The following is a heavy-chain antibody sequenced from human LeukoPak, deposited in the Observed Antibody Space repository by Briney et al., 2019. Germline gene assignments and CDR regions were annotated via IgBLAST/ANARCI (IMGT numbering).Heavy chain of an antibody. CDR3: ARALASSSWYGLNY. CDR1: GFTFSSYG. D-gene: IGHD6-13*01. J-gene: IGHJ4*02. Sequence: GRSLRLSCAASGFTFSSYGMHWVRQAPGKGLEWVAVISYDGSNKYYADSVKGRFTISRDNSKNTLYLQMNSLRAEDTAVYYCARALASSSWYGLNYWGQGTLVTVSS. V-gene: IGHV3-30*03. CDR2: ISYDGSNK.